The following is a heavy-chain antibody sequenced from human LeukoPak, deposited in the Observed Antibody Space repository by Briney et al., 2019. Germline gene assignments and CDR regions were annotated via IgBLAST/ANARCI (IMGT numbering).Heavy chain of an antibody. CDR2: ISSTGKYI. CDR1: GFTFSIYS. Sequence: GGSLRLSCAASGFTFSIYSITWVRQAPGKGLEWVSSISSTGKYIFYADSVRGRFTISRDNAKNSLYLQMNSLRAEDTAVYYCARRRDGGDGFDYWGQGTLVTVSS. V-gene: IGHV3-21*01. CDR3: ARRRDGGDGFDY. J-gene: IGHJ4*02. D-gene: IGHD3-3*01.